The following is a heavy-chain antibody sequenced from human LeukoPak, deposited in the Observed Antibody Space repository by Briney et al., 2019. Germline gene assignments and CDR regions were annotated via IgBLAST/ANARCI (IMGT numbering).Heavy chain of an antibody. CDR1: GGSFSGYS. Sequence: SETLSLTCAVSGGSFSGYSWSWIRQPPGKGLEWIGEINHNGSTNYYPSLKSRVTISVDTSKNQFSLKLSPVTAADTAVYYCARVPTDCSGGSCYSYYYYMDVWGKGTTVTVSS. CDR2: INHNGST. CDR3: ARVPTDCSGGSCYSYYYYMDV. J-gene: IGHJ6*03. D-gene: IGHD2-15*01. V-gene: IGHV4-34*01.